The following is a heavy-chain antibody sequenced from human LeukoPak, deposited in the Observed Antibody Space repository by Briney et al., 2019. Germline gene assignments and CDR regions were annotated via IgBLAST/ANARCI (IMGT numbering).Heavy chain of an antibody. J-gene: IGHJ1*01. Sequence: GGSLRLSCAASGFTFSRYWMSWVRQAPRKGLEWVANIKQDGSETYYVDSVKGRFTISRDNAKNSLYLQMNSLRAEDTAVYYCAKEWEQLVQIHHWGQGTLVTVSS. CDR2: IKQDGSET. CDR3: AKEWEQLVQIHH. V-gene: IGHV3-7*03. D-gene: IGHD6-13*01. CDR1: GFTFSRYW.